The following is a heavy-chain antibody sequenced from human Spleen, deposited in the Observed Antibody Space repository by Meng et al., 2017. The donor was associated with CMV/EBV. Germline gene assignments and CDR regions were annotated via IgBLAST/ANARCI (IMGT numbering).Heavy chain of an antibody. D-gene: IGHD4-17*01. CDR2: IYHSGST. CDR1: GYSISSGYY. Sequence: SETLSLTCTVSGYSISSGYYWGWIRQPPGKGLEWIGSIYHSGSTYYNPSLKSRVTISVDTSKNQFSLKLSSVTAADTAVYYCASYGETTYYFDYWGQGTLVTVSS. V-gene: IGHV4-38-2*02. J-gene: IGHJ4*02. CDR3: ASYGETTYYFDY.